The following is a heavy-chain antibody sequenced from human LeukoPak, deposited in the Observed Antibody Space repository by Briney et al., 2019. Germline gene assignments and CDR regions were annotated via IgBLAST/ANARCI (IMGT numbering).Heavy chain of an antibody. V-gene: IGHV3-66*04. Sequence: GGSLRLSCAASEFTVSSNYMSWVRQAPGKGLEWVSVIYSGGSTYYADSVKGRFTISRDNSKNTLYLQMNSLRAEDTAVYYCARPSPTPYSSGPLDYWGQGTLATVSS. D-gene: IGHD6-19*01. CDR2: IYSGGST. CDR1: EFTVSSNY. CDR3: ARPSPTPYSSGPLDY. J-gene: IGHJ4*02.